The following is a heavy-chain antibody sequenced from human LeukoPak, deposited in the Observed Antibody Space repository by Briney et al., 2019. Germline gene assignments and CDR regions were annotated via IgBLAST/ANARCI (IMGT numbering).Heavy chain of an antibody. Sequence: PSQTLSLTCTVSGGSISSGSYYWSWIRQPAGKGLEWIGRIYTSGSTNYNPSLKSRVTISVDTSKNQFSLKLSSVTAADTAVYYCARRITMVRGVETYNWLDPWGQGTLVTVSS. D-gene: IGHD3-10*01. CDR2: IYTSGST. CDR1: GGSISSGSYY. J-gene: IGHJ5*02. CDR3: ARRITMVRGVETYNWLDP. V-gene: IGHV4-61*02.